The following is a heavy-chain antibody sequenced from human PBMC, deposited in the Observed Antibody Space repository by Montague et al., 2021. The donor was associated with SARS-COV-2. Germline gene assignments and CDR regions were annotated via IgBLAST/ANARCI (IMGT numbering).Heavy chain of an antibody. Sequence: LRLSCAASGFTFSTYWMSWVRQVPGKGLEWVANIKEDGTEKYYVDSVKGRLTISRDNAKSSLFLHMNSLRADDTAVYYCAKDKWGGLDYWGQGTLVTVSS. CDR1: GFTFSTYW. V-gene: IGHV3-7*01. D-gene: IGHD7-27*01. CDR3: AKDKWGGLDY. CDR2: IKEDGTEK. J-gene: IGHJ4*02.